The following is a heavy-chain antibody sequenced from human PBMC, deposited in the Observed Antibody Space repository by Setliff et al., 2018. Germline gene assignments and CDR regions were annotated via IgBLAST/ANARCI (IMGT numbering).Heavy chain of an antibody. CDR3: ARDPSLYCSSTSCSPHWFDP. Sequence: ASVKVSRKASGYTFTSYGISWVRQAPGQGLEWMGWISAYNGNTNYAQKLQGRVTMTTDTSTSTAYMELRSLRSDDTAVYYCARDPSLYCSSTSCSPHWFDPWGQGTLVTVSS. D-gene: IGHD2-2*01. CDR2: ISAYNGNT. V-gene: IGHV1-18*01. CDR1: GYTFTSYG. J-gene: IGHJ5*02.